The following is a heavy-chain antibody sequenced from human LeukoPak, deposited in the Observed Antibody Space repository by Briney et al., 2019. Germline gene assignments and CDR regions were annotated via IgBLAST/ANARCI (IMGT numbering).Heavy chain of an antibody. V-gene: IGHV3-21*05. CDR2: IGYGDARGYI. J-gene: IGHJ4*02. Sequence: GGSLRLSCAASGFSFNSYSMNWVRQAPGKGLEWLSYIGYGDARGYIYYADSVKGRFTISKDNAKNSLYLQMNSLRAEDTAVYYCARALSYSYGSMDFWGQGTLVIVSS. CDR1: GFSFNSYS. CDR3: ARALSYSYGSMDF. D-gene: IGHD5-18*01.